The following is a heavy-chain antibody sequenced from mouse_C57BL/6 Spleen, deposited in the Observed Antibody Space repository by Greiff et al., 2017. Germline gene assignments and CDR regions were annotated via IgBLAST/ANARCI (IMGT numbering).Heavy chain of an antibody. Sequence: EVKLVESGGDLVKPGGSLKLSCAASGFTFSSYGMSWVRQTPDKRLEWVATISSGGSYTYYPDSVKGRFTISSDNAKNTLYLQMSSLKSEDTAMYYCARQETGTWYFDVWGTGTTVTVSS. J-gene: IGHJ1*03. CDR3: ARQETGTWYFDV. CDR1: GFTFSSYG. CDR2: ISSGGSYT. V-gene: IGHV5-6*01. D-gene: IGHD4-1*01.